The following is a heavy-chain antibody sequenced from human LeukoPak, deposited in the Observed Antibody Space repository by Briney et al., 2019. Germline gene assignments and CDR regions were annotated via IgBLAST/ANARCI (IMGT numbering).Heavy chain of an antibody. Sequence: GGSLRLSCAASGFTFGIYWMSWVRQPPGKGLEWVANIKHDGSEKYYVDSVKGRFTITRDNAKNSLYLQMNSLRAEDTAVYYCARAGQYYFDYWGQGTLVTVSS. CDR2: IKHDGSEK. J-gene: IGHJ4*02. CDR3: ARAGQYYFDY. V-gene: IGHV3-7*01. CDR1: GFTFGIYW. D-gene: IGHD4-11*01.